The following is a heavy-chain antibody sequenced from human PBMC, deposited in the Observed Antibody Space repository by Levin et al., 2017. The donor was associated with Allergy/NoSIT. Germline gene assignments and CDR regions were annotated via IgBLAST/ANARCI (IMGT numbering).Heavy chain of an antibody. CDR3: ARLVSSYSYYYYMDV. Sequence: GGSLRLSCKSSGYSFTSYWISWVRQMPGKGLEWMGRIDPSDSYTNYSPSFQGHVTISTDKSFSTAYLQWSSLKASDTAMYYCARLVSSYSYYYYMDVWGKGTTVTVSS. CDR1: GYSFTSYW. D-gene: IGHD3-10*01. CDR2: IDPSDSYT. J-gene: IGHJ6*03. V-gene: IGHV5-10-1*01.